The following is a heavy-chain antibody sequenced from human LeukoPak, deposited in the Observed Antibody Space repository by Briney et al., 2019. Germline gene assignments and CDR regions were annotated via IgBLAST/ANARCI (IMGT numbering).Heavy chain of an antibody. CDR3: ARGRGYSYDYYYYYMDV. D-gene: IGHD5-18*01. V-gene: IGHV4-34*01. CDR2: INHSGST. Sequence: PSETLSLTCAVYGGSLSGYSWSWIRQPPGKGLEWIGEINHSGSTNCNPSLKSRVTISVDTSKNQFSLKLSSVTAADTAVYYCARGRGYSYDYYYYYMDVWGKGTTVTVSS. CDR1: GGSLSGYS. J-gene: IGHJ6*03.